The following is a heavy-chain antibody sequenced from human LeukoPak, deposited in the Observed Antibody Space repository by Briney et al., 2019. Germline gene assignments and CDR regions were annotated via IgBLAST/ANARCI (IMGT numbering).Heavy chain of an antibody. CDR2: ISRSSTYI. Sequence: GGSLRLSCAASGLAFSSYNMNWARQAPGKGLEWVSSISRSSTYIPYADSVKGRFTISRDNAKNSLYLQMNSLRAEDTAVYYCARLETTPYYFDYWGQGTLVTVSS. CDR3: ARLETTPYYFDY. J-gene: IGHJ4*02. V-gene: IGHV3-21*01. CDR1: GLAFSSYN. D-gene: IGHD1-1*01.